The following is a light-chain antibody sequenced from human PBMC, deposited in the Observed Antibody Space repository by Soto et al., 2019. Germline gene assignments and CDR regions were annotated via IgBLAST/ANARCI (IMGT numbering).Light chain of an antibody. Sequence: ALQLTQSPSSLSASVGDRITITCRASQGISSALAWYQQKPGKAPKLLIYDASSLESGVPSRFSGSGSGTDFTLTISSLQPEDFATYYCQQFNSYPRTFGPGTKVDIK. CDR3: QQFNSYPRT. V-gene: IGKV1-13*02. J-gene: IGKJ3*01. CDR1: QGISSA. CDR2: DAS.